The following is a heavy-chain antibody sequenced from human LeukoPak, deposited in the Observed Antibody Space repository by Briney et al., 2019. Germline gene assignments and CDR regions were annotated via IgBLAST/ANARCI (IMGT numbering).Heavy chain of an antibody. D-gene: IGHD6-13*01. J-gene: IGHJ5*02. CDR2: ISAYNGNT. V-gene: IGHV1-18*01. Sequence: ASVKVSCKASGYTFTSYGISWVRQAPGQGLEWMGWISAYNGNTNYAQKLQGRVTMTTDTSTSTAYMELRSLRSDDTAVYYCTRDNHSGSWSWFDPWGQGTLVSVSS. CDR3: TRDNHSGSWSWFDP. CDR1: GYTFTSYG.